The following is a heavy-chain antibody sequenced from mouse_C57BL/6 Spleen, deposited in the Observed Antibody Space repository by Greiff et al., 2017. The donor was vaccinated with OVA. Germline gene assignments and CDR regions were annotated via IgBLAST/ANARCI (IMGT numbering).Heavy chain of an antibody. V-gene: IGHV1-76*01. CDR3: ARKGGPPYYFDY. Sequence: QVQLQQSGAELVRPGASVKLSCKASGYTFTDYYINWVKQRPGQGLEWIARIYPGSGYTNYNEKFKGKATLTADKSSSTAYMQFSSLTSEDSAIYYCARKGGPPYYFDYWGQGTTLTVSS. CDR1: GYTFTDYY. CDR2: IYPGSGYT. J-gene: IGHJ2*01.